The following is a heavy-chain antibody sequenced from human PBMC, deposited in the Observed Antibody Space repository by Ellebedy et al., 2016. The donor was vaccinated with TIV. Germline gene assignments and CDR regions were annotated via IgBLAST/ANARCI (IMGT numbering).Heavy chain of an antibody. CDR2: ISDDGNQK. CDR1: GFTFTNYG. J-gene: IGHJ4*02. D-gene: IGHD3-10*01. V-gene: IGHV3-30*03. CDR3: ARDGSASWFGDESY. Sequence: GESLKIPCAAPGFTFTNYGLPWVRQDPGTGLEWVALISDDGNQKYYAGSGKGRFTISRDIYKNTLYLQMASLRVEDTAVYHCARDGSASWFGDESYWGQGTLVTVSS.